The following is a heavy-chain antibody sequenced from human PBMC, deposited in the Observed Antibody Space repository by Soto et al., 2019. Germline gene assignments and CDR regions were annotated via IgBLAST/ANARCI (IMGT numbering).Heavy chain of an antibody. CDR2: ISYDGSNK. CDR1: GFTFSSYG. CDR3: AKGEVSYSSSDAFDI. D-gene: IGHD6-6*01. V-gene: IGHV3-30*18. Sequence: LSLTCAASGFTFSSYGMHWVRQAPGKGLEWVAVISYDGSNKYYADSVKGRFTISRDNSKNTLYLQMNSLRAEDTAVDYCAKGEVSYSSSDAFDIWGQGTMVTVSS. J-gene: IGHJ3*02.